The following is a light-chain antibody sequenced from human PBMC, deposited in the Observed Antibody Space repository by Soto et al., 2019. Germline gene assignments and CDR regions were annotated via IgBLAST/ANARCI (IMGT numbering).Light chain of an antibody. Sequence: EIVLTQSPGTLSLSPGESATLSCRASQSVSSSYLAWYQQKPGQGPRLLIYRASTRATGIPDRFSGSGSGPDFTLTISRLEPEDSAVYYCQHYGTSPYTFGQGTNLEIK. CDR2: RAS. J-gene: IGKJ2*01. CDR1: QSVSSSY. V-gene: IGKV3-20*01. CDR3: QHYGTSPYT.